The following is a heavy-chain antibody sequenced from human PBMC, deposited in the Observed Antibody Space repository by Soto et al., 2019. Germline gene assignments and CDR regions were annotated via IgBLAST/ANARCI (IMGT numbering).Heavy chain of an antibody. Sequence: QLQLQESGPGLVKPSETLSLTCTVSGGSISSSSYYWGWIRQPPGKGLEWIGSIYYSGSTYYNPSFKSRVTISVDTSKNQFSLKLSSVTAADTAVYYCARHGAAMADFDYWGQGTLVTVSS. J-gene: IGHJ4*02. D-gene: IGHD5-18*01. CDR1: GGSISSSSYY. V-gene: IGHV4-39*01. CDR3: ARHGAAMADFDY. CDR2: IYYSGST.